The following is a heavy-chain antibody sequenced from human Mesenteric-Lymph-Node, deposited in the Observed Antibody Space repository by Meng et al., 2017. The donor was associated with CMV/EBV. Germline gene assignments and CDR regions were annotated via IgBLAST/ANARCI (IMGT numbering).Heavy chain of an antibody. V-gene: IGHV3-7*03. CDR2: INQGDNEK. CDR3: AKDLYSSSWYSSHY. CDR1: GFAFSSYW. Sequence: GESLKISCVASGFAFSSYWMAWVRQAPGKGLEWVANINQGDNEKYYVDSVRGRLIISRDNAKNTLYLQMNSLRAEDTAIYYCAKDLYSSSWYSSHYWGQGTLVTVSS. J-gene: IGHJ4*02. D-gene: IGHD6-13*01.